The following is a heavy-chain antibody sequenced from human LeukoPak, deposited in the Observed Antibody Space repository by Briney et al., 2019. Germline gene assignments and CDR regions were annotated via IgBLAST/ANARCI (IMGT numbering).Heavy chain of an antibody. Sequence: GESLKISCKGSGYSFTTYWIDWVRQMPGKGLEYMGIIXPXDSNTRYSPSFXXQVSISADKSISTAYLQWSSLKASDTAIYYCAXRRXXGSGSYSYYYGMDVWGQGTTVTVSS. CDR3: AXRRXXGSGSYSYYYGMDV. D-gene: IGHD3-10*01. CDR2: IXPXDSNT. CDR1: GYSFTTYW. V-gene: IGHV5-51*01. J-gene: IGHJ6*02.